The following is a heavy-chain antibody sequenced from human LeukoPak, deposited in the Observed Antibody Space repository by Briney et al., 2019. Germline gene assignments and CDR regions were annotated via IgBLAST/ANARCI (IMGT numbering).Heavy chain of an antibody. CDR1: GFTFSSYA. Sequence: GASLRLSCAASGFTFSSYAMSWVRQAPGKGLEWVSAISGSGGSTYYADSAKGRFTISRDNSKNTLYLQMNSLRAEDTAVYYCAKVKSDDFWSGYLFDYWGQGTLVTVSS. CDR2: ISGSGGST. CDR3: AKVKSDDFWSGYLFDY. V-gene: IGHV3-23*01. D-gene: IGHD3-3*01. J-gene: IGHJ4*02.